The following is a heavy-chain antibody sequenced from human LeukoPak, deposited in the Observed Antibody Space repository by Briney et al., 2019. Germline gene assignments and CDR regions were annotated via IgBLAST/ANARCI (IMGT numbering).Heavy chain of an antibody. D-gene: IGHD3-22*01. V-gene: IGHV3-21*01. CDR1: GFTFSSYS. Sequence: GGSLRLSCAASGFTFSSYSMNWVRQAPGKGLEWASSISSSSSYIYYADSVKGRFTISRDNAKNSLYLQMNSLRAEDTAVYYCARPITMIAKIGAFDIWGQGTMVTVSS. CDR3: ARPITMIAKIGAFDI. J-gene: IGHJ3*02. CDR2: ISSSSSYI.